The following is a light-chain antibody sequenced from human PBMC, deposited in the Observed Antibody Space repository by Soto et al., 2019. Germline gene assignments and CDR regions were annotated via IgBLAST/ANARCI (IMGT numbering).Light chain of an antibody. Sequence: EIVLTQSPGTLSLSPGERATLSCRASQSVSSSFLAWYQQKPGQAPRLLVFGESSRATGLPDRFSGSGSGTDFTLTISRLEPEDFAVYYCQQYGSSGRTFGHGTTVEIK. J-gene: IGKJ1*01. CDR1: QSVSSSF. V-gene: IGKV3-20*01. CDR2: GES. CDR3: QQYGSSGRT.